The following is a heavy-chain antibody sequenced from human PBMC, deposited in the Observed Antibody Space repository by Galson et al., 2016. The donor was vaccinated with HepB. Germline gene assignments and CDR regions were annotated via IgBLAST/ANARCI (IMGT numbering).Heavy chain of an antibody. J-gene: IGHJ4*02. Sequence: SLRLSCAASGFTVSRTHMSWVRQAPGKGLEWVSVTYSGGNSFYADSVKGRFTISRDKTNNTLYLQMTSLRDEDTAMYYRVTGPRDYFDSWGQGALVTVSS. CDR2: TYSGGNS. CDR3: VTGPRDYFDS. V-gene: IGHV3-53*01. CDR1: GFTVSRTH.